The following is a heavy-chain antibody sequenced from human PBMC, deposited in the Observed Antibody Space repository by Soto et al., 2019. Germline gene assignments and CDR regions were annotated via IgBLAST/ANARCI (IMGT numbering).Heavy chain of an antibody. CDR1: GYTFTSYG. J-gene: IGHJ3*02. CDR3: ARDHYGYYDFWSGSRAFDI. V-gene: IGHV1-18*04. Sequence: ASVKVSCKASGYTFTSYGIRWVRQAPGQGLAWMGWISAYNGNTNCAQKLQGRVTMTTDTSTSTAYMELRSLRSDDTAVYYCARDHYGYYDFWSGSRAFDIWGQGTMVTVSS. CDR2: ISAYNGNT. D-gene: IGHD3-3*01.